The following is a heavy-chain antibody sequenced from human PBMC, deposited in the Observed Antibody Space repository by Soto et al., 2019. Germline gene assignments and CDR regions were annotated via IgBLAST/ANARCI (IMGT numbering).Heavy chain of an antibody. V-gene: IGHV1-18*01. J-gene: IGHJ4*02. D-gene: IGHD2-2*01. CDR3: ARDRRGCSSTSCLDYFDY. CDR2: ISAYNGNT. CDR1: GYTFTSYG. Sequence: ASVKVSCKASGYTFTSYGISWVRQAPGQRLEWMGWISAYNGNTNYAQKLQGRVTMTTDTSTSTAYMELRSLRSDDTAVYYCARDRRGCSSTSCLDYFDYWGQGTLVTVSS.